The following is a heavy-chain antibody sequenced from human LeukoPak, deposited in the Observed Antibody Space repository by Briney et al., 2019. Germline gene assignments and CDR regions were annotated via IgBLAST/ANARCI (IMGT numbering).Heavy chain of an antibody. CDR1: GYTFTSYD. D-gene: IGHD3-10*01. V-gene: IGHV1-8*01. J-gene: IGHJ4*02. CDR3: ARSHDYYGSGSYYN. Sequence: ASVKVSCKASGYTFTSYDINWVRQATGQGLEWMGWMNPNSGNTGYAQKFQGRVTMTRNTSISTAYMELSSLRSEDTAVYYCARSHDYYGSGSYYNWGQGTLVTVSS. CDR2: MNPNSGNT.